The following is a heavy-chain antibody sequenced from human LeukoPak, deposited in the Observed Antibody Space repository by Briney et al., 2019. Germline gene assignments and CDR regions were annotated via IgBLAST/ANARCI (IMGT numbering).Heavy chain of an antibody. Sequence: SETLSLTCSVSGVSISSGSNYWGWIRQPPGKTLEWIGSIYSSGSTYYNSSLKSRVIILIDTSKNHFSLTLSSVTAADTAVYYCARRYGGGWYWYFDLWGRGTLVTVSS. V-gene: IGHV4-39*07. D-gene: IGHD6-19*01. J-gene: IGHJ2*01. CDR1: GVSISSGSNY. CDR2: IYSSGST. CDR3: ARRYGGGWYWYFDL.